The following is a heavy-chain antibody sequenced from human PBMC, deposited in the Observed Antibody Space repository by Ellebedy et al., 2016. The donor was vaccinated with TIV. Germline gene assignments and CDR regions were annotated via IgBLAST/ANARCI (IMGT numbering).Heavy chain of an antibody. CDR2: INHSGST. CDR3: ARGLVEVATAYFDY. Sequence: MPSETLSLTCAVYGGSFSGYYWSRIRQPPGKGLEWIGEINHSGSTNYNPSLKSRVTISVDTSKNQFSLKLSSVTAADTAVYYCARGLVEVATAYFDYWGQGTLVTVSS. D-gene: IGHD5-24*01. CDR1: GGSFSGYY. J-gene: IGHJ4*02. V-gene: IGHV4-34*01.